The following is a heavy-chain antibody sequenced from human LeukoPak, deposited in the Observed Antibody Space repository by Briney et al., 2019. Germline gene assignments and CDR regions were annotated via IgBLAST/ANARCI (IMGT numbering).Heavy chain of an antibody. Sequence: GGSLRLSCAASGFTFSTYDFHWVRQVAGKGLEWVSAIGTVGDTHYPGSVKGRFTISRENAKNSVYLQMDSLRAEDTAVYYCTRESNDFLTGYYDYWGQGILVTVSS. J-gene: IGHJ4*02. D-gene: IGHD3-9*01. V-gene: IGHV3-13*01. CDR1: GFTFSTYD. CDR3: TRESNDFLTGYYDY. CDR2: IGTVGDT.